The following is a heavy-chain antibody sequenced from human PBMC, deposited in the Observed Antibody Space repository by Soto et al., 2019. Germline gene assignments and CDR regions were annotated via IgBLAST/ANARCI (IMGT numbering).Heavy chain of an antibody. V-gene: IGHV3-23*01. CDR3: AKGPRSGDYDPLSVLYFDY. CDR1: GFTFSSYA. CDR2: ISGSGGST. Sequence: GGSLRLSCAASGFTFSSYAMSWVRQAPGKGLEWVSAISGSGGSTYYADSVKGRFTISRDNSKNTLYLQMNSLRAEDTAVYYCAKGPRSGDYDPLSVLYFDYWGQGTLVTVSS. D-gene: IGHD4-17*01. J-gene: IGHJ4*02.